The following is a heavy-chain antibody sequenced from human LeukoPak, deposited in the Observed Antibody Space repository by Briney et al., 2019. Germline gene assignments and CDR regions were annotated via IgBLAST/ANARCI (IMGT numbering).Heavy chain of an antibody. CDR2: INHSGST. CDR1: GGSLSGYY. D-gene: IGHD2-15*01. J-gene: IGHJ4*02. Sequence: SETLSLTCAVYGGSLSGYYWSWIRQPPGKGLEWIGEINHSGSTNYNPSLKSRVTISVGTSKNQFSLKLSSVTAADTAVYYCARRGSCSGGSCGLDYWGQGTLVTVSS. V-gene: IGHV4-34*01. CDR3: ARRGSCSGGSCGLDY.